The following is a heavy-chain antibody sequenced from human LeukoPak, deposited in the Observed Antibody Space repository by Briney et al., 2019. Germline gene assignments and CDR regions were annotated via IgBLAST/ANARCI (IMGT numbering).Heavy chain of an antibody. Sequence: GGSLRLSCAASGFTFSSYSMNWVRQAPGKGLEWVSSISSSSSYIYYADSVKGRFTISRDNAKNSLYLQMNSPRAEDTAVYYCARNYYGSGSYYYWGQGTLVTVSS. CDR1: GFTFSSYS. CDR2: ISSSSSYI. J-gene: IGHJ4*02. D-gene: IGHD3-10*01. CDR3: ARNYYGSGSYYY. V-gene: IGHV3-21*01.